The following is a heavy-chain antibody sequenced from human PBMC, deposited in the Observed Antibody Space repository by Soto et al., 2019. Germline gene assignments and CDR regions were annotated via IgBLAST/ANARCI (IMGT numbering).Heavy chain of an antibody. V-gene: IGHV3-48*02. Sequence: PGGSLRLSCAASGFTFSSYSVNWVRQAPGKGLEGVSYISSGSKTIFYADSVKGRFTVSRDNAKNSQYLQMNSLRDEDTAVYYCAREDILGARSFDYWGQGTLVTVSS. CDR1: GFTFSSYS. D-gene: IGHD1-26*01. CDR2: ISSGSKTI. CDR3: AREDILGARSFDY. J-gene: IGHJ4*02.